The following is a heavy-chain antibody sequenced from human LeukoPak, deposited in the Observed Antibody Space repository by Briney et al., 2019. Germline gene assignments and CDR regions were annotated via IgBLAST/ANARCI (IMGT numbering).Heavy chain of an antibody. CDR3: ANNPDQISSGVFSGS. V-gene: IGHV3-23*01. J-gene: IGHJ5*02. CDR1: GFTFSSYA. CDR2: ISGSGGST. D-gene: IGHD6-19*01. Sequence: PGGSLRLSRAASGFTFSSYAMSWVRQAPGKGLEWVSAISGSGGSTYYADSVKGRFTISRDNSKNTLYLQMNSLRAEDTAVYYCANNPDQISSGVFSGSWGQGTLVTVSS.